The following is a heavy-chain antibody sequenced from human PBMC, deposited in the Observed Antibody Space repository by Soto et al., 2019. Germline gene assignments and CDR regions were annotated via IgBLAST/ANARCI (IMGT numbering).Heavy chain of an antibody. CDR3: AKGAGRRWHWYFDP. Sequence: QVQLVESGGGVVQPGGSLRLSCAASGFTFRGYVTHWVRQAPGKGLEWVAVISEDGSDKYYAGSVQGRFTISRDDSRNTLYLQMTRLRTDDTSVYYCAKGAGRRWHWYFDPWGRGTLVTVSS. V-gene: IGHV3-30*18. CDR1: GFTFRGYV. J-gene: IGHJ2*01. CDR2: ISEDGSDK.